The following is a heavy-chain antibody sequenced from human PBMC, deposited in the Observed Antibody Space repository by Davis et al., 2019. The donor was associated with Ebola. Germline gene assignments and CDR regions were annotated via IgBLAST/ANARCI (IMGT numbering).Heavy chain of an antibody. V-gene: IGHV4-59*08. D-gene: IGHD3-22*01. Sequence: PGGSLRLSCTVSGGSISSYYWSWIRQPPGKGLEWIGYIYYSGSTNYNPSLKSRVTISVDTSKNQFSLKLSSVTAADTAVYYCARGAQYDSTAFDIWGQGTMVTVSS. CDR2: IYYSGST. J-gene: IGHJ3*02. CDR3: ARGAQYDSTAFDI. CDR1: GGSISSYY.